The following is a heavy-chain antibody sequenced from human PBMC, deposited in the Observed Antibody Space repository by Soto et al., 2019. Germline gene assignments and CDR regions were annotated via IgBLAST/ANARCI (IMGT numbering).Heavy chain of an antibody. CDR3: ASCSTSCYSGYYYYGMDV. D-gene: IGHD2-2*01. Sequence: SVKVSCKASGGTFSSYAISWVRQAPGQGLEWMGGIIPVFGTANYAQKFRGRVTITADESTSTAYMELSSLRSEDTAVYYCASCSTSCYSGYYYYGMDVWGQGTTVTVSS. J-gene: IGHJ6*02. V-gene: IGHV1-69*13. CDR2: IIPVFGTA. CDR1: GGTFSSYA.